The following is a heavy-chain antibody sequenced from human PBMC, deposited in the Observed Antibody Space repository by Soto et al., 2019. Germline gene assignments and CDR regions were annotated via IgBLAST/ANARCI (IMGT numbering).Heavy chain of an antibody. CDR1: SGSISSYY. J-gene: IGHJ2*01. CDR3: ARFNWYFDL. CDR2: IYYRGST. Sequence: SETLSLTCTVSSGSISSYYWSWIRQPPGKGLEWIGYIYYRGSTNYNPSLKSRVTISVDTSKNQFSLKLSSVTAADTAMYYCARFNWYFDLWGRVTLVTVS. V-gene: IGHV4-59*01.